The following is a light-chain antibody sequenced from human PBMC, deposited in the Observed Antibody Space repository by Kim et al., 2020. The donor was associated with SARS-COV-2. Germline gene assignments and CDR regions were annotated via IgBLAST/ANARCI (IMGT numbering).Light chain of an antibody. V-gene: IGLV1-47*01. Sequence: QWVTTSCSGRRPDLQSNYVYWYQQLPRTAPKLHIYRNNQRPSGVPDRFSGSKSGTSASLAISGLRSEDEADYYCAAWDDSLGGWVFGGGTKLTVL. J-gene: IGLJ3*02. CDR2: RNN. CDR3: AAWDDSLGGWV. CDR1: RPDLQSNY.